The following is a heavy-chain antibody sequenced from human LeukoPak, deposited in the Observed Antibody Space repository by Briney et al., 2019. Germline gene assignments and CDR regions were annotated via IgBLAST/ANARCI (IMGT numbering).Heavy chain of an antibody. CDR1: GGSISTNY. CDR3: ARGGPDLAREYFQY. CDR2: IYVTGTT. V-gene: IGHV4-4*07. J-gene: IGHJ1*01. D-gene: IGHD5-12*01. Sequence: PSETLSLTCTVSGGSISTNYWNWIRQPAGKGLEWIGRIYVTGTTYYNPSLKSRLTMSVDASRNQFFLNLSSLTAADTAVYYCARGGPDLAREYFQYWGQGTLVTVS.